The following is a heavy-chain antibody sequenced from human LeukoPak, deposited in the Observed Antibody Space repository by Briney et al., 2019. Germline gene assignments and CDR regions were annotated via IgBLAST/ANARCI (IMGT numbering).Heavy chain of an antibody. Sequence: PGGSLRLSCAASGFAFSSYSMNWVRQAPGKGLEWVSSISSSSSYIYYADSVKGRFTISRDNAKNSLYLQMNSLRAEDTAVYYCAKDGVAYCGGDCYSGGFDYWGQGTLVTVSS. D-gene: IGHD2-21*01. CDR2: ISSSSSYI. CDR3: AKDGVAYCGGDCYSGGFDY. J-gene: IGHJ4*02. CDR1: GFAFSSYS. V-gene: IGHV3-21*01.